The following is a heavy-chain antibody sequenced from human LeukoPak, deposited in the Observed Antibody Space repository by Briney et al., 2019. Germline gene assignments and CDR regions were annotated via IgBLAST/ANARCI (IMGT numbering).Heavy chain of an antibody. CDR2: IIPILGIA. CDR1: GGTFSSYA. CDR3: ARDEWGSPGRDEYQLLDNYYYGMDV. J-gene: IGHJ6*02. V-gene: IGHV1-69*04. Sequence: ASVKVSCKASGGTFSSYAISWVRQAPGQGLEWMGRIIPILGIANYAQKFQGRVTITADKSTSTAYMELSSLRSEDTAVYYCARDEWGSPGRDEYQLLDNYYYGMDVWGQGTTVTVSS. D-gene: IGHD2-2*01.